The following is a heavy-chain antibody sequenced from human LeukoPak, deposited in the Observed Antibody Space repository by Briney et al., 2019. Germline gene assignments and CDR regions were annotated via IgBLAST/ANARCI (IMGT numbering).Heavy chain of an antibody. J-gene: IGHJ4*02. CDR2: ICHDGSHK. D-gene: IGHD3-3*01. CDR1: GFAFNTYA. Sequence: GGSLRLSCAASGFAFNTYAMHWVRQAPGKGLEWVTRICHDGSHKFYIDSVRGRFTISRDNSRNTVYLQMNRLRAEDTAVYYCAREIFGSRIYPDYWGQGPLVTVSS. V-gene: IGHV3-33*01. CDR3: AREIFGSRIYPDY.